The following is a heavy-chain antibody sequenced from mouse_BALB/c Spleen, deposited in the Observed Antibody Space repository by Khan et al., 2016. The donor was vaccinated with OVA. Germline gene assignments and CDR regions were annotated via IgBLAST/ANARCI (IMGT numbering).Heavy chain of an antibody. V-gene: IGHV2-2*03. D-gene: IGHD2-4*01. CDR1: GFSLNNYS. CDR3: ARRGYDYGRGALFAY. CDR2: IWSAGST. Sequence: VQLQESGPGLVQPSQSLSITCTVSGFSLNNYSVHWVRQSQGKGLEWLGVIWSAGSTDYNAAFISRLTISKDNSRSQVFFKMNSLQSNDTAIYXRARRGYDYGRGALFAYWGQGTLVTVSA. J-gene: IGHJ3*01.